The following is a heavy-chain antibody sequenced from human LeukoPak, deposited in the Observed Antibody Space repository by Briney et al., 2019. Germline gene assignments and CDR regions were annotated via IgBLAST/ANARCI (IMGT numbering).Heavy chain of an antibody. V-gene: IGHV3-48*04. CDR1: GFTFSDYS. CDR2: ISFSVNTK. J-gene: IGHJ4*02. CDR3: ARGAYSSGWAYFDH. D-gene: IGHD6-19*01. Sequence: GGSLRLSCAASGFTFSDYSMNWVRRAPGKGLEWVSYISFSVNTKYYGDSVKGRFTISRDNAKNSLYLHMDSLRAEDTAVYYCARGAYSSGWAYFDHWGQGTLVTVSS.